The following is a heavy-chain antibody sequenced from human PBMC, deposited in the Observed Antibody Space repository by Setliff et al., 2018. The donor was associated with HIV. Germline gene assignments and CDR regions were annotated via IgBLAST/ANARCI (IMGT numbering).Heavy chain of an antibody. J-gene: IGHJ6*03. CDR3: AKDSSSGYYYYYLDV. CDR2: IWYDGSKK. Sequence: GSLRLSCAASGLTFSRHWMHWVRQAPGKGLVWVAVIWYDGSKKYYGDSVKGRFTISRDKSKNTLYLQMDSLRAEDTAAYYCAKDSSSGYYYYYLDVWGKGTTVTVSS. CDR1: GLTFSRHW. D-gene: IGHD6-6*01. V-gene: IGHV3-33*03.